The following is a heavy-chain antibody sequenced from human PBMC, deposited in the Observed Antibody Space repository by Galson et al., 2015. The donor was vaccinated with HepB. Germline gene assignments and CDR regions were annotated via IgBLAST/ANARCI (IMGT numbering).Heavy chain of an antibody. CDR3: ARGLGYCSSTSCCPREYFDY. Sequence: SLRLSCAASGFTFSSYSMNWVRQAPGKGLEWVSSISSSSSYIYYADSVKGRFAISRDNAKNSLYLQMNSLRAEDTAVYYCARGLGYCSSTSCCPREYFDYWGQGTLVTVSS. CDR1: GFTFSSYS. J-gene: IGHJ4*02. D-gene: IGHD2-2*01. CDR2: ISSSSSYI. V-gene: IGHV3-21*01.